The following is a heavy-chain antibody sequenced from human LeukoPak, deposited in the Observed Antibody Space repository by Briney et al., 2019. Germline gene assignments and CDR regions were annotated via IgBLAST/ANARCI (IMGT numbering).Heavy chain of an antibody. J-gene: IGHJ6*04. CDR2: KNKDGGGI. CDR1: GFPFRNSW. CDR3: AGGNSMNV. V-gene: IGHV3-7*03. D-gene: IGHD1/OR15-1a*01. Sequence: HPGRSLRLSCALSGFPFRNSWMYCVRQAPGKGLEGVGNKNKDGGGISNVGSVKGRFIISKDNARNSLYLQMNSLRVEDTAVYFCAGGNSMNVWGKGTAVTVSS.